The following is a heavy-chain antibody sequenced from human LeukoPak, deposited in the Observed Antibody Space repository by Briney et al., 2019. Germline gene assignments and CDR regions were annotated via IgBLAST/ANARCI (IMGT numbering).Heavy chain of an antibody. J-gene: IGHJ4*02. CDR2: IYYSGST. V-gene: IGHV4-59*01. D-gene: IGHD2-21*02. CDR3: ARVGWSYCGGDCYIFDY. Sequence: SETLSLTCTVSGGSIRSYYWSWIRQPPGKGLEWIGYIYYSGSTNYNPSLKSRVTISVDTSKNQFSLKLSSVTAADTAVYYCARVGWSYCGGDCYIFDYWGQGTLVTVSS. CDR1: GGSIRSYY.